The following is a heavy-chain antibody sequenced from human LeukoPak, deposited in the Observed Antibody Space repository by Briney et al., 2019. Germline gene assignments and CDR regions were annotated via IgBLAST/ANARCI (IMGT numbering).Heavy chain of an antibody. J-gene: IGHJ6*02. D-gene: IGHD2-2*01. V-gene: IGHV1-69*04. CDR2: IIPILGIA. CDR1: GGTFSSYA. CDR3: ATTAAHYYYGMDV. Sequence: ASVTVSFKASGGTFSSYAISWVRQAPGQGLEWMGRIIPILGIANYAQKFQGRVTITADKSTSTAYMELSSLRSEDTAVYYCATTAAHYYYGMDVWGQGTTVTVSS.